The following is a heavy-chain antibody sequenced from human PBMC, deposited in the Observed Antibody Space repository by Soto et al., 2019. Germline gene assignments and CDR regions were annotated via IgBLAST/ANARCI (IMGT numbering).Heavy chain of an antibody. Sequence: SETLSLTCTVSGGSISSSSYYWGWIRQPPGKGLEWIGSIYYSGSTYYNPSLKSRVTISVDTSKNQFSLKLSSVTAADTAVYYCASPSIAVAVDYYYGMDFWGQGTTVTVSS. V-gene: IGHV4-39*01. CDR3: ASPSIAVAVDYYYGMDF. CDR1: GGSISSSSYY. CDR2: IYYSGST. J-gene: IGHJ6*02. D-gene: IGHD6-19*01.